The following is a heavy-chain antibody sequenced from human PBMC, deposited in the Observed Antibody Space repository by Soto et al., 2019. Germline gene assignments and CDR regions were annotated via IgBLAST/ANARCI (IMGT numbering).Heavy chain of an antibody. CDR2: ISWNSGSI. D-gene: IGHD6-19*01. J-gene: IGHJ4*02. CDR1: GFTFDDYA. Sequence: GGSLRLSCAASGFTFDDYAMHWVRQAPGKGLEWVSGISWNSGSIGYADSVKGRFTISRDNAKNSLYLQMNSLRAEDTALYYCAKDRGAVARSYFDYWGQGTLVTVSS. CDR3: AKDRGAVARSYFDY. V-gene: IGHV3-9*01.